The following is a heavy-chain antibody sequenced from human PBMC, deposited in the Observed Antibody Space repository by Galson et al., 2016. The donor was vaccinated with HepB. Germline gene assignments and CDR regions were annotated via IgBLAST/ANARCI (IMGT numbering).Heavy chain of an antibody. V-gene: IGHV3-43*01. Sequence: SLRLSCVASGFTFADYTMHWVRQAPGKGLEWVSLISWDGLKTYYADSVKGRFTISRDNRKNSLYLQMDNLRNEDTALYYCGKDWGSLWESSGKGMDVWGQGTTVTVSS. J-gene: IGHJ6*02. CDR3: GKDWGSLWESSGKGMDV. D-gene: IGHD3-10*01. CDR2: ISWDGLKT. CDR1: GFTFADYT.